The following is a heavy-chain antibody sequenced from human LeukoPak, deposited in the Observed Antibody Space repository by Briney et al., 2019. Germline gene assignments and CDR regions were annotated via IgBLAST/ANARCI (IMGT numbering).Heavy chain of an antibody. Sequence: ASVKVSCKASGYRFSSYGISWVRQAPGQGLEWMGWISGYNGNTNYAQKFQGRVTMTTDRSTSTAYMELRSLRSDDTVVYYCARSGSDSSGFALDIWGQGTMVIVSS. J-gene: IGHJ3*02. D-gene: IGHD1-26*01. V-gene: IGHV1-18*01. CDR1: GYRFSSYG. CDR3: ARSGSDSSGFALDI. CDR2: ISGYNGNT.